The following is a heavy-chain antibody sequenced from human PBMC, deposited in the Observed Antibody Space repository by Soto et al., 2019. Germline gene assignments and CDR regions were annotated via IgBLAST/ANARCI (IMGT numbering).Heavy chain of an antibody. V-gene: IGHV4-59*01. Sequence: QVQLQESGPGLVKPSETLSLTCTVSGASISSYYWSWIRQHPGKRLEWVGFISYSGNTNYNPSLESRVTISVDTSKNQFSLRLSSETAADTAVYYCVRDAYSSSHFDYWGQGTLVTVSS. D-gene: IGHD6-6*01. CDR1: GASISSYY. CDR3: VRDAYSSSHFDY. J-gene: IGHJ4*02. CDR2: ISYSGNT.